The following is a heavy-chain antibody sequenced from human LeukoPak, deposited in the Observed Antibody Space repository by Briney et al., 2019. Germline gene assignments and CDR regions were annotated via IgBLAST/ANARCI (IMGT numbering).Heavy chain of an antibody. Sequence: GGSLRLSCAASGFTFSHPWTSWVRQAPGKGLEWVGRIKSKTHGGTADYAAPVKGRFTISRDDSKNTLYLQMNSLNSEDTAVYYCAMEDSGARAWGQGTLVTVSS. J-gene: IGHJ4*02. D-gene: IGHD4-17*01. CDR1: GFTFSHPW. CDR2: IKSKTHGGTA. V-gene: IGHV3-15*01. CDR3: AMEDSGARA.